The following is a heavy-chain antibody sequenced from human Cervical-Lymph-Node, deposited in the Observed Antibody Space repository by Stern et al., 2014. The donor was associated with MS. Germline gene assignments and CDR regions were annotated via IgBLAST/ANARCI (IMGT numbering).Heavy chain of an antibody. CDR3: ATGGGYTYGSGYFDL. V-gene: IGHV3-30*03. J-gene: IGHJ2*01. CDR2: ISYDGNTK. CDR1: GFTFSSYG. Sequence: MQLEESGGGVVQPGRSLRLSCAASGFTFSSYGMHWVRQAPGKGLEWVAAISYDGNTKYYADSVKGRFTISRDNSKNTLYLQINSLRAEDTTVYYCATGGGYTYGSGYFDLWGRGTLVSVSS. D-gene: IGHD5-18*01.